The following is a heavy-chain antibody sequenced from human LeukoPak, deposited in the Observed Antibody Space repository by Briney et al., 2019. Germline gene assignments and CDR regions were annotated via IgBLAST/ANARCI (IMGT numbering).Heavy chain of an antibody. Sequence: SGGSLRLSCAASGFTFSSYAMSWVRQAPGKGLEWVSAISGSGGSTYYADSVKGRFTISRDNSKNTLYLQMNSLRAEDTAVYYCGKDSRPSVTPFRSRWTDSWGQGTLVTVSS. D-gene: IGHD4-11*01. J-gene: IGHJ4*02. CDR3: GKDSRPSVTPFRSRWTDS. CDR1: GFTFSSYA. CDR2: ISGSGGST. V-gene: IGHV3-23*01.